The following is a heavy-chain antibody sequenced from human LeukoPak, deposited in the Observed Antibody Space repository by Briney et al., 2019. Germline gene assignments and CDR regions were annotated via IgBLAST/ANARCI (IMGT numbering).Heavy chain of an antibody. Sequence: SETLSLTCAVYGGSFSGYYWSWIRQPPGKGLEWIGEINHSGSTNYNPSLKSRVTISVDTSKNQFSLKLSSVTAADTAVYYCARWERMATIYGDVFDYWGQGTLVTVSS. CDR1: GGSFSGYY. V-gene: IGHV4-34*01. CDR3: ARWERMATIYGDVFDY. J-gene: IGHJ4*02. CDR2: INHSGST. D-gene: IGHD5-24*01.